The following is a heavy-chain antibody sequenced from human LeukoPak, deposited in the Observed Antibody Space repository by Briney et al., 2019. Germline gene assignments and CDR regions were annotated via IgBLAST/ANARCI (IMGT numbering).Heavy chain of an antibody. CDR3: ARHGGNLGSFNF. J-gene: IGHJ4*02. CDR2: LFSGGTT. V-gene: IGHV4-59*08. Sequence: SETLSLTCTVSGGSISTYYWSWIRQPPGKGLEWVGYLFSGGTTNYNPSLKSRVTMSVDMSKHQFSLRLTSVTAADTAVYYCARHGGNLGSFNFWGRGSLVTVSS. CDR1: GGSISTYY. D-gene: IGHD3-16*01.